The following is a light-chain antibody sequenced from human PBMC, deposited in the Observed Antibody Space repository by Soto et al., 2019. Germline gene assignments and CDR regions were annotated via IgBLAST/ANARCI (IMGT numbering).Light chain of an antibody. CDR3: SAYVGSNIWV. V-gene: IGLV2-8*01. J-gene: IGLJ3*02. Sequence: QSAPTQPPSASGSPGQSVTISCTGTSSDVGGYNYVSWYQQHPGKAPKLMIYEVSKRPSGVPDRFSGSKSGNTASLTVSGLQAEDEADYYCSAYVGSNIWVFGGGTQLTVL. CDR1: SSDVGGYNY. CDR2: EVS.